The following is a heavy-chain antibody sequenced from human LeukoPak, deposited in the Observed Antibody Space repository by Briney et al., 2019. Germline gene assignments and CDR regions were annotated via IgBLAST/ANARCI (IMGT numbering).Heavy chain of an antibody. Sequence: GGSLRLSCAASRFTFSNAWMSWVRQAPGKGLEWVGRIKSKTDGGTTDYAAPVKGRFTISRDDSKNTLYLQMNSLKTEDTAVYYCTTVFYLGYCSGGSCYSGNGWGQGTLVTVSS. CDR3: TTVFYLGYCSGGSCYSGNG. CDR2: IKSKTDGGTT. V-gene: IGHV3-15*01. CDR1: RFTFSNAW. J-gene: IGHJ4*02. D-gene: IGHD2-15*01.